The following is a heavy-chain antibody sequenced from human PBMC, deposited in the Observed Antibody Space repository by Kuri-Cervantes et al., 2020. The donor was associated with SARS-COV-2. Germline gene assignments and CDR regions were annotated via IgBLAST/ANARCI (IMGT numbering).Heavy chain of an antibody. CDR3: AREDITIFGVVKEYFDL. Sequence: ETLSLTCAASGFTFSSYSMNWVRQAPGKGLEWVSSISSSSSYIYYADSVKGRFTISRDNAKNSLYLQMNSLRAEDTAVYYCAREDITIFGVVKEYFDLWGRGTLVTVSS. V-gene: IGHV3-21*01. J-gene: IGHJ2*01. D-gene: IGHD3-3*01. CDR1: GFTFSSYS. CDR2: ISSSSSYI.